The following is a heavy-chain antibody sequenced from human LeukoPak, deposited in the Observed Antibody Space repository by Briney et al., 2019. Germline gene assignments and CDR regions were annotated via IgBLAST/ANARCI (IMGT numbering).Heavy chain of an antibody. CDR3: ARVVPAAGGGFDY. D-gene: IGHD2-2*01. Sequence: GASVKVSCKASGYTFTSYYMHWVRQVPGQGLEWMGIINPSGGSTSYAQKFQGRVTMTRDTSTSAVYMELSSLRSEDTAVYYCARVVPAAGGGFDYWGQGTLVTVSS. CDR1: GYTFTSYY. J-gene: IGHJ4*02. V-gene: IGHV1-46*01. CDR2: INPSGGST.